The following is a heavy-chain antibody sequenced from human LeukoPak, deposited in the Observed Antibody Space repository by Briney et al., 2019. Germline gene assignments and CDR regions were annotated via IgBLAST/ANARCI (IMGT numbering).Heavy chain of an antibody. Sequence: ASVKVSCTASGYTFTGYYMHWVRQAPGQGLEWMGWINPNSGGTNYAQKFQGRVTMTRDTSISTAYMELSRLRSDDTAVYYCARDREMATNRYYFDYWGQGTLVTVSS. CDR3: ARDREMATNRYYFDY. J-gene: IGHJ4*02. CDR1: GYTFTGYY. CDR2: INPNSGGT. D-gene: IGHD5-24*01. V-gene: IGHV1-2*02.